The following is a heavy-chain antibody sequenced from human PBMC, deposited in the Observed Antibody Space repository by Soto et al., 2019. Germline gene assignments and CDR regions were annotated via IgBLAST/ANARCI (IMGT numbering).Heavy chain of an antibody. CDR2: IIPIFGTA. CDR1: GGTFNNYA. Sequence: SVKVSCKASGGTFNNYAISWVRQAPGQGLEWMGGIIPIFGTALYPQKFQGRVTITADESTSTVYMELSSLRSEDTAVYYCARVTDSNFLYWGQGALVTVSS. CDR3: ARVTDSNFLY. D-gene: IGHD4-4*01. V-gene: IGHV1-69*13. J-gene: IGHJ4*02.